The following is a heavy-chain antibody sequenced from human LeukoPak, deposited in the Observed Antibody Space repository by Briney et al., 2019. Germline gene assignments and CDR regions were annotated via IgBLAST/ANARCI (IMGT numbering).Heavy chain of an antibody. V-gene: IGHV4-4*07. D-gene: IGHD6-13*01. Sequence: SGTLSLTCTVSGGSISSYYWSWIRQPAGKGLEWIGRIYTSGSTNYNPSLKSRVTMSVDTSKNQFSLKLSSVTAADTAVYYCARGGSSWSAEYFQHWGQGTLVTVSS. CDR2: IYTSGST. CDR3: ARGGSSWSAEYFQH. J-gene: IGHJ1*01. CDR1: GGSISSYY.